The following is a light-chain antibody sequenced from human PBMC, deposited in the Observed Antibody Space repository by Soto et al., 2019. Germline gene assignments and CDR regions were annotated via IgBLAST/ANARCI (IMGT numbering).Light chain of an antibody. V-gene: IGKV3-20*01. CDR1: QSITSDF. CDR2: GAS. CDR3: KHYNRLPPT. Sequence: ESVLTQSPGTLSLSPGERATLSCRASQSITSDFLAWYQQKPGQAPRLLIYGASSRATGLPGRFSGSGSGTDFTLNISRLEPEDFAVYYCKHYNRLPPTFGGGTKVEIK. J-gene: IGKJ4*01.